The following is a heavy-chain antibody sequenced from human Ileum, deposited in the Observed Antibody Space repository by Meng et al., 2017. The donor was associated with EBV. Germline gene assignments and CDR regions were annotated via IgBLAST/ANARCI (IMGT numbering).Heavy chain of an antibody. J-gene: IGHJ4*02. Sequence: EVQLVESXGGLVRSGGSLTLCCVACGFTFNDAWMSWVRQAPGKGLEWVARIKSTADGGTIDYAAPVKGRFIISRDNSKNTLYLQMNSLRAEDTAVYYCAKAEGRVVVPAAIFLPDWGQGTLVTVSS. CDR3: AKAEGRVVVPAAIFLPD. CDR1: GFTFNDAW. CDR2: IKSTADGGTI. D-gene: IGHD2-2*01. V-gene: IGHV3-15*01.